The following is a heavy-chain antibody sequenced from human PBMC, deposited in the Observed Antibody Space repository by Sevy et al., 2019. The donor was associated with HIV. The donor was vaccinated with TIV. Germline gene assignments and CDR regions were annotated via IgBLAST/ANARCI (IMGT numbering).Heavy chain of an antibody. CDR1: GFTFSSYG. CDR3: AKDAYGSGSSHGDY. D-gene: IGHD3-10*01. Sequence: GESLKISCAASGFTFSSYGMHWVRQAPGKGLEWVAVISYDGSNKYYADSVKGRFTISRDNSKNTLYLQVNSLREEDTAVYYCAKDAYGSGSSHGDYWGQGTLVTVSS. V-gene: IGHV3-30*18. J-gene: IGHJ4*02. CDR2: ISYDGSNK.